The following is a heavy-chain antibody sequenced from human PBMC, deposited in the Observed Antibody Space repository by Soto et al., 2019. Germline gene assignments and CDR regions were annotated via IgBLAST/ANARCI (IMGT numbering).Heavy chain of an antibody. CDR3: RTMKIVVEPAPMDV. CDR1: GGSISSGDYY. Sequence: SETLSLTCTVSGGSISSGDYYWSWIRQPPGKGLEWIGYIYYSGSTSYNASIKSRTSISADPSNNQFSLKLHSLTAADTAVYFCRTMKIVVEPAPMDVWGPGTSVTVSS. D-gene: IGHD2-2*01. J-gene: IGHJ6*02. V-gene: IGHV4-30-4*01. CDR2: IYYSGST.